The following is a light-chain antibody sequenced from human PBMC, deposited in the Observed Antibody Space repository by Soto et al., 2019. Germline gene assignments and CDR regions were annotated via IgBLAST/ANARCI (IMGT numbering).Light chain of an antibody. Sequence: EIVLTQSPGTLSLSQGERATLPCRASQTVNNNFLGWYQQKPGQAPRLLIFAASRRASGIPDRFSGSGSGTDFTLTINRVEPEDFGVYYCQQYGSSPPYTFGQGTELDIK. CDR1: QTVNNNF. V-gene: IGKV3-20*01. J-gene: IGKJ2*01. CDR2: AAS. CDR3: QQYGSSPPYT.